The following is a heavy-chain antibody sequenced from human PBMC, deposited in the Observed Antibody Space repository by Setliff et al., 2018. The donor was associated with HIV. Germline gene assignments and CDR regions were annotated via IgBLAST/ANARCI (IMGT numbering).Heavy chain of an antibody. Sequence: SAPLSLTCTVSGASISSGGYYWNWIRQLPGKGLEWIGYILDSGSTYYNPSLRGRLSMSIDTSANQFSVELTSVTAADTALYFCARVPNWGSAPFAYDVWGLGTMVTVS. CDR2: ILDSGST. D-gene: IGHD7-27*01. CDR1: GASISSGGYY. J-gene: IGHJ3*01. CDR3: ARVPNWGSAPFAYDV. V-gene: IGHV4-31*03.